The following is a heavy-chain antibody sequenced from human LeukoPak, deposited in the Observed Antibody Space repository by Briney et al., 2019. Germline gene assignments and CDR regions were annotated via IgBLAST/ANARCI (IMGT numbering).Heavy chain of an antibody. V-gene: IGHV3-23*01. CDR3: ASGRDYGGHPGIFDY. CDR2: ISGSGGST. D-gene: IGHD4-23*01. Sequence: GGSLRLSCAASGFTFSSYAMSWVRQAPGKGLEWLSAISGSGGSTYYADSVKGRFTISRDNSKNTLYLQMNSLRAEDTAVYYCASGRDYGGHPGIFDYWGQGTLVTVSS. CDR1: GFTFSSYA. J-gene: IGHJ4*02.